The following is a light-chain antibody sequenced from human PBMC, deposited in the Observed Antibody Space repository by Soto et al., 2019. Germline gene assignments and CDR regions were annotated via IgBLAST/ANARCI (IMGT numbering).Light chain of an antibody. Sequence: IQMTKSPSVLSGSGGWIVAISSRASQSISSWLAWYQQKPGKAPNLLIHKASHLESGVPSRFSGSGSGTEFTLTISSLQPEDFATYYCQHYNTYPWTFGQGTKVDI. CDR3: QHYNTYPWT. CDR1: QSISSW. J-gene: IGKJ1*01. CDR2: KAS. V-gene: IGKV1-5*03.